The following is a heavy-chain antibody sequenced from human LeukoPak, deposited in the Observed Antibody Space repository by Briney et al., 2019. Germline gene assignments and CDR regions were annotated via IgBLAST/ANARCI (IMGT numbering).Heavy chain of an antibody. V-gene: IGHV4-59*01. Sequence: SETLSLTCTVSGGSFSSYYWSWIRQPPGKGLEWIGYIYYSGGTNYNPSLKSRVTISVDTYKNQLSLKLSSVTDADTAVYYCARGYFEWLWAIDYWGQGTLVTVSS. D-gene: IGHD3-9*01. CDR1: GGSFSSYY. CDR3: ARGYFEWLWAIDY. CDR2: IYYSGGT. J-gene: IGHJ4*02.